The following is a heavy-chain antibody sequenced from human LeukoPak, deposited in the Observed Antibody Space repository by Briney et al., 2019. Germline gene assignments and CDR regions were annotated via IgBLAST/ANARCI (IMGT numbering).Heavy chain of an antibody. Sequence: GGSLRLSCAASGFTVSSNYMSWVRQAPGKGLEWVSVIYSGGSIYYADSVKGRFTISRDNSKNTLYLQMNSLRAEDTAVYYCASDTAAAGLGIPDAFDIWGQGTMVTVSS. V-gene: IGHV3-53*01. D-gene: IGHD6-13*01. J-gene: IGHJ3*02. CDR1: GFTVSSNY. CDR2: IYSGGSI. CDR3: ASDTAAAGLGIPDAFDI.